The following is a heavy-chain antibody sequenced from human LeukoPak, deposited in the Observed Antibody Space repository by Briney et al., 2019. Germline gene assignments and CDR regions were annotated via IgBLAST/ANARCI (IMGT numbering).Heavy chain of an antibody. J-gene: IGHJ4*02. CDR2: IIPIFGTA. CDR1: GGTFSSYA. V-gene: IGHV1-69*13. Sequence: GASVKVSCKASGGTFSSYAISWVRQAPGQGLEWMGGIIPIFGTANYAQKFQGRVTITADESTSTAYMELGSLRSEDTAVYYCARAAIAVAGSLDYWGQGTLVTVSS. CDR3: ARAAIAVAGSLDY. D-gene: IGHD6-19*01.